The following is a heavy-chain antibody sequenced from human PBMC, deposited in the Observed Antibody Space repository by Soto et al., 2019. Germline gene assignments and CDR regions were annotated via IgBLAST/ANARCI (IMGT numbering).Heavy chain of an antibody. CDR3: ARSDVMGAPFDY. CDR1: GFTVSSNY. D-gene: IGHD1-26*01. J-gene: IGHJ4*02. Sequence: GGSLRLSCAASGFTVSSNYMGWVRQAPGKGLEWVSVIYSGGSTYYADSVKGRFTISRDNSKNTLYLQMNSLRAEDTAVYYCARSDVMGAPFDYWGQGTLVTVSS. V-gene: IGHV3-66*01. CDR2: IYSGGST.